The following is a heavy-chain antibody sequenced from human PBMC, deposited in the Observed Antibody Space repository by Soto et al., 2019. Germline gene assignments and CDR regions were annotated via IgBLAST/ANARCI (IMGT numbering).Heavy chain of an antibody. CDR3: ARGRYGDY. CDR2: ISAHNGNT. Sequence: QVHLVQSGAEVKKPGASVKVSCKASGYTFTSYGITWVRQAPGQGLEWMGWISAHNGNTDYAQKLQGRVIVTRDTSTSIAYMELRSMISHDTAVYYCARGRYGDYWGQGALVTVSS. D-gene: IGHD1-1*01. V-gene: IGHV1-18*01. J-gene: IGHJ4*02. CDR1: GYTFTSYG.